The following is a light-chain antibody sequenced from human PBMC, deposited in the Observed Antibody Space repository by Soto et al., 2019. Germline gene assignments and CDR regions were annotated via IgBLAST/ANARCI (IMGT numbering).Light chain of an antibody. CDR1: SSDVGRYNY. Sequence: QSALTQPPSASGSPGQSVTISCTGTSSDVGRYNYVSWYQQRPGKAPKLMIYEVSKRPSGIPDRFSGSKFGNTASLTVSGLQAEDEAHYYCSSYAGINNFDVVFGGGTKLTVL. CDR3: SSYAGINNFDVV. J-gene: IGLJ2*01. V-gene: IGLV2-8*01. CDR2: EVS.